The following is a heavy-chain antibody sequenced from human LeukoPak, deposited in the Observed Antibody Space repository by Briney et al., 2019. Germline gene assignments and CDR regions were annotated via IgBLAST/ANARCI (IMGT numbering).Heavy chain of an antibody. D-gene: IGHD2-8*01. CDR3: ARAREAPANVFPDH. CDR2: INQDGSET. V-gene: IGHV3-7*01. J-gene: IGHJ4*02. CDR1: GFTFSRYW. Sequence: PGGSLRLSCAASGFTFSRYWMTWVRQSPGKGLEWVANINQDGSETYYGDSVTGRFTISRDNAENLLFLQMNSLRDDDTGVYYCARAREAPANVFPDHWGQGVVVTVSS.